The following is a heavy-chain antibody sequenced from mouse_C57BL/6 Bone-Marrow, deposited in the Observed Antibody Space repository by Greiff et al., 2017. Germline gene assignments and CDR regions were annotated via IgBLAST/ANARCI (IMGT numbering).Heavy chain of an antibody. CDR1: GYSFTGYY. J-gene: IGHJ3*01. V-gene: IGHV1-42*01. CDR3: ARRRNDYDGFAY. D-gene: IGHD2-4*01. CDR2: INPSTGGT. Sequence: VQLKQSGPELVKPGASVKISCKASGYSFTGYYMNWVKQSPEKSLEWIGEINPSTGGTTYNQKFKAKATLTVDKSSSTAYMQLKSLTSEDSAVYYCARRRNDYDGFAYWGQGTLVTVSA.